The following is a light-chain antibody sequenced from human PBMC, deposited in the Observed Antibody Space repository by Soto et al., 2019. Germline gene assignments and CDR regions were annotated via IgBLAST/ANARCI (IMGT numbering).Light chain of an antibody. CDR1: QSISSAY. J-gene: IGKJ1*01. CDR3: QQYNNWPLWT. V-gene: IGKV3-15*01. Sequence: EIVLSQSPGTLSLSPGESATLSCRASQSISSAYLAWYQQKPGQAPRLLIYGASTRATGIPARFSGSGSGTEFTLTISSLQSEDFAVYYCQQYNNWPLWTFCQGTKV. CDR2: GAS.